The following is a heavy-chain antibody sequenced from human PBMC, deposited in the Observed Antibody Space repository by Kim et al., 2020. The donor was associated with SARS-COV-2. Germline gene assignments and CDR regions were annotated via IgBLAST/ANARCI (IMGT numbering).Heavy chain of an antibody. CDR3: AKDKSCFMITFGGDSGGTHVGRRGPGHSVSTACTRGPSFFPLAPSCKSASEEKAALGLLVKGYF. D-gene: IGHD3-16*01. Sequence: GGSLRLSCAASGFSFNNFGMHWVRQAPGKGLEWVALISYDGSKKYYADSLKGRFTISRDSSKNTLYLQMNSLRPEDTAVYFCAKDKSCFMITFGGDSGGTHVGRRGPGHSVSTACTRGPSFFPLAPSCKSASEEKAALGLLVKGYF. CDR2: ISYDGSKK. V-gene: IGHV3-30*18. CDR1: GFSFNNFG. J-gene: IGHJ1*01.